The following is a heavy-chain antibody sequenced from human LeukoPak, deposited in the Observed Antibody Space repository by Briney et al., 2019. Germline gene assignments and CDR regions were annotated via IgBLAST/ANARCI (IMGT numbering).Heavy chain of an antibody. D-gene: IGHD6-19*01. CDR3: ARANRPFHTSGWYNYY. CDR2: ISYDGSGQ. J-gene: IGHJ4*02. V-gene: IGHV3-30-3*01. CDR1: GFTFSSYA. Sequence: GGSLRLSCAASGFTFSSYAMHWVRQAPGKGLEWVALISYDGSGQYYTESVKGRFTISRDNSKNTLYLQVNSLRVEDTAVYYCARANRPFHTSGWYNYYWGQGTLVTVSS.